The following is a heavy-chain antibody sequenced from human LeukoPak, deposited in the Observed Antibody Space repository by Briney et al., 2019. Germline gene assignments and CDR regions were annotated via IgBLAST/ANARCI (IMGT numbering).Heavy chain of an antibody. Sequence: PGGSLRLSCAGSGFTVSRSYMSWVRQVPEKGLEWVSVLYSDGSTFYADSVKGRFTISRDNSKNTLHLQMNNLKAEDTAVYYCVRDLGGRSGHWGQGTLVTVSS. CDR1: GFTVSRSY. CDR3: VRDLGGRSGH. CDR2: LYSDGST. V-gene: IGHV3-53*01. D-gene: IGHD1-26*01. J-gene: IGHJ4*02.